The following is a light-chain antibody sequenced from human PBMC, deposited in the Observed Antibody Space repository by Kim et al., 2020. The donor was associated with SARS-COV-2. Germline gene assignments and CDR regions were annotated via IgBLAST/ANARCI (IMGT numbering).Light chain of an antibody. CDR3: HQSES. J-gene: IGKJ1*01. Sequence: EILLTQSPATLSLFPGERATLSCKTSESIAGRFLAWYQQKPGQAPRLLIYEASRRATGIPDRFSGSGSGTDFTLTISRLEPEDFAVYFCHQSESFGQGTKVDIK. CDR1: ESIAGRF. CDR2: EAS. V-gene: IGKV3-20*01.